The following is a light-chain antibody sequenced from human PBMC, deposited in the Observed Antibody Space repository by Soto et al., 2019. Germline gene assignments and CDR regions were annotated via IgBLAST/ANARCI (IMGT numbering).Light chain of an antibody. CDR1: SSNIGAGYD. V-gene: IGLV1-40*01. CDR2: GNS. Sequence: QSVLTQPPSVSVAPGQRVTISCTGSSSNIGAGYDVHWYQQLPGTAPKLLIYGNSHRPSGVPDRFSGSKSGTSASLAITGLQAEDEADYYCQSYDSSLSGYVFGTGTKLPVL. J-gene: IGLJ1*01. CDR3: QSYDSSLSGYV.